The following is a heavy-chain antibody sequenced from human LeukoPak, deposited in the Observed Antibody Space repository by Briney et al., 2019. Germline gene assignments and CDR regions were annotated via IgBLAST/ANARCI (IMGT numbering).Heavy chain of an antibody. CDR1: GYTFTGYY. D-gene: IGHD5-12*01. Sequence: ASVKVSCKASGYTFTGYYMHWVRQAPGQGLEWMGWINPNSGGTNYAQKFQGRVTMTRDTSISTAYMELSSLGSEDTAVYYCAREAIGGYSGYDLGDYWGQGTLVTVSS. J-gene: IGHJ4*02. CDR2: INPNSGGT. V-gene: IGHV1-2*02. CDR3: AREAIGGYSGYDLGDY.